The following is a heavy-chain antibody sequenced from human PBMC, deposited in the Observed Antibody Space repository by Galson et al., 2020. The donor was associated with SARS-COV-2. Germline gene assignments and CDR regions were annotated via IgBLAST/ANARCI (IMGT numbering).Heavy chain of an antibody. CDR2: ISAHSGKT. CDR3: ASGGPRFYESRGLEN. Sequence: ASVKVSCKASGYTFTSYGIGWVRQAPGQGLAWMGWISAHSGKTDYAQNLQGRVTMTTDTSTGTAYMELRSLRSDDTAVYYCASGGPRFYESRGLENRGQGTLVTVSS. V-gene: IGHV1-18*04. CDR1: GYTFTSYG. J-gene: IGHJ4*02. D-gene: IGHD3-22*01.